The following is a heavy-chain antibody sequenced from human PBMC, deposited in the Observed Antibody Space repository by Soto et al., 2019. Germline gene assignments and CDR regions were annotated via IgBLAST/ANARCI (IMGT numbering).Heavy chain of an antibody. CDR1: GFNFANYA. V-gene: IGHV3-49*04. Sequence: GGSLRLSCTGSGFNFANYALTWVRQAPGKGLEWVGPIRGETNGGTADYAASLKGRITISRDDSKSIAYLEINSLQTEDTAVYYCTRYYYESSGYYVYWGQGTLVTV. CDR3: TRYYYESSGYYVY. D-gene: IGHD3-22*01. J-gene: IGHJ4*02. CDR2: IRGETNGGTA.